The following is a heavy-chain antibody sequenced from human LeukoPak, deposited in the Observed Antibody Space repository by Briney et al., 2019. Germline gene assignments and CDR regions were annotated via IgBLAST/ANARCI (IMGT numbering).Heavy chain of an antibody. CDR2: IRYDGSNK. Sequence: PGGSPRLSCAASGFTFSSYGMHWVRQAPGKGLEWVAFIRYDGSNKYYADSVKGRFTISRDNSKNTLYLQMNSLRAEDTAVYYCAKRLTYYYDSSGYAPPDYWGQGALVTVSS. CDR1: GFTFSSYG. V-gene: IGHV3-30*02. J-gene: IGHJ4*02. D-gene: IGHD3-22*01. CDR3: AKRLTYYYDSSGYAPPDY.